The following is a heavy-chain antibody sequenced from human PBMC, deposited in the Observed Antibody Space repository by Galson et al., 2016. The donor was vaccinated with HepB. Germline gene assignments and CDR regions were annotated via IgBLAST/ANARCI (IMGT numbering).Heavy chain of an antibody. CDR3: TRAYVGKARMGTYWYFDL. CDR1: GFTFNSYN. Sequence: SLRLSCAASGFTFNSYNMNWVRQAPGKGLEWVSSITSSSNYIYYADSVRGRFTISRDNAENSLHLQMNSLRAEDTAVYYCTRAYVGKARMGTYWYFDLWGRGTLVTVSS. CDR2: ITSSSNYI. V-gene: IGHV3-21*01. D-gene: IGHD4-23*01. J-gene: IGHJ2*01.